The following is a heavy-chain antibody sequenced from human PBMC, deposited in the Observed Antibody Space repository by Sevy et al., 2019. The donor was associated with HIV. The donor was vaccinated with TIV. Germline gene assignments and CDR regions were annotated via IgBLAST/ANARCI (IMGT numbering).Heavy chain of an antibody. CDR2: ISSSGSTI. D-gene: IGHD3-3*01. CDR3: ARAYDCSSGSSDAFDI. J-gene: IGHJ3*02. Sequence: GGSLRLSCAASGFTFSDYYMSWIRQAPGKGLEWVSYISSSGSTIYYADSAKGRFTISRDKAKKSRYLQMNSLRADDTAVYYCARAYDCSSGSSDAFDIWSPGTMVTVSS. V-gene: IGHV3-11*01. CDR1: GFTFSDYY.